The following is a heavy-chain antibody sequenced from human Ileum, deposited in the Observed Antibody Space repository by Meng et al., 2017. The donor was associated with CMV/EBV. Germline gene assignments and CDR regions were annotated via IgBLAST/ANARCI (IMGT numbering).Heavy chain of an antibody. CDR2: ISGTGFNT. CDR1: GFTLSNYA. V-gene: IGHV3-23*01. Sequence: GVLVRPVWALRLSCVASGFTLSNYAMTWVRQAPGKGLEWVSSISGTGFNTYYADSVKGRFTISRDNSQNTLFLQMNSLRVEDTAVYYCARDGYNQIALDYWGQGTLVTVSS. D-gene: IGHD5-24*01. J-gene: IGHJ4*02. CDR3: ARDGYNQIALDY.